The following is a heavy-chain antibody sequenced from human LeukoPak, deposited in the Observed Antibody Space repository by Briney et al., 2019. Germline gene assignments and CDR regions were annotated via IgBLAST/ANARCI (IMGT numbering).Heavy chain of an antibody. CDR1: GGSILTTNW. Sequence: SETLSLTCAVSGGSILTTNWWSWVRQPPGKGLEWIGEVHLSGTSNYNPSLKSRVSMSIDKSKNQLSLKLTSVTAADTAMYYCARESGAFAPFGFWGQGTLVTVSS. J-gene: IGHJ4*02. V-gene: IGHV4-4*02. CDR2: VHLSGTS. CDR3: ARESGAFAPFGF. D-gene: IGHD1-26*01.